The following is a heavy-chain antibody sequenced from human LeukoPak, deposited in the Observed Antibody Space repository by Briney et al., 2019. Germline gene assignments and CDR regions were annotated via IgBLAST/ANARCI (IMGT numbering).Heavy chain of an antibody. CDR3: AKSPRGSGSYDAFDI. Sequence: GRSLRLSCAASGFTFRSYAMHWVRQAPGKGLKWLAVISYDGSIKYYADSVKGRFTISRDNSKNTLYLQMNSLRAEDTAVYYCAKSPRGSGSYDAFDIWGQGTMVIVSS. J-gene: IGHJ3*02. CDR1: GFTFRSYA. CDR2: ISYDGSIK. V-gene: IGHV3-30*18. D-gene: IGHD1-26*01.